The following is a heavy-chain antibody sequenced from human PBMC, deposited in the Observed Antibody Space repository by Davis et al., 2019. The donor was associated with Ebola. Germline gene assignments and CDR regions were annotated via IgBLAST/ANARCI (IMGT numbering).Heavy chain of an antibody. CDR1: GFTFGTFA. D-gene: IGHD3-3*01. CDR2: VSHSERER. J-gene: IGHJ4*02. Sequence: PGGSLRLSCAASGFTFGTFAMHWVRQAPGKGLQWVGVVSHSERERFYADSVEGRFTITRDNSKNTLYLQMNSLTTDDTAVYYCARAGFDEVLDYWGQGTPVTVSS. V-gene: IGHV3-30*04. CDR3: ARAGFDEVLDY.